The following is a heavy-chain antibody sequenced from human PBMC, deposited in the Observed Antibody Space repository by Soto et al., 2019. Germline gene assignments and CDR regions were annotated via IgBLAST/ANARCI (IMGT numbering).Heavy chain of an antibody. Sequence: PGGSLRLSCAASGFTFSSYAMHWVRQAPGKGLEWVAVISYDGSNKYYADSVKGRFTISRDNSKNTLYLQMNSLRAEDTAVYYCARDQPGERKQWLVRGYYYYYGMGVWGQGTTVTVSS. CDR3: ARDQPGERKQWLVRGYYYYYGMGV. V-gene: IGHV3-30-3*01. CDR2: ISYDGSNK. J-gene: IGHJ6*02. CDR1: GFTFSSYA. D-gene: IGHD6-19*01.